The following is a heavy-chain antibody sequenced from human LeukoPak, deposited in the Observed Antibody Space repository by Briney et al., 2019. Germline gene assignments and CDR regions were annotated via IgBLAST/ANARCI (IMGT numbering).Heavy chain of an antibody. CDR3: ARGGASSEWFDP. CDR2: IYYSGST. D-gene: IGHD6-25*01. Sequence: SETLSLTCTVSGGSISSSSYYWGWIRQPPGKGLEWIGSIYYSGSTYYNPSLKSRVTISVDTSKNQFSLKLSSVTAADTAVYYCARGGASSEWFDPWGQGTLVTVSS. CDR1: GGSISSSSYY. J-gene: IGHJ5*02. V-gene: IGHV4-39*01.